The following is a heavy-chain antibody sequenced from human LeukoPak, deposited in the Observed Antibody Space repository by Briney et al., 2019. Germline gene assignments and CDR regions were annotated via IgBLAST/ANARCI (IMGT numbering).Heavy chain of an antibody. CDR1: GGSISSSSYY. D-gene: IGHD7-27*01. V-gene: IGHV4-39*01. CDR3: ARQGLGIEGFFWYFDL. Sequence: SETLSLTCTVSGGSISSSSYYWGWIRQPPGKGLEWIGSIYYSGSTYYNPSLKSRVTISVDTSKNQFSLKLSSVTAADTAVYYCARQGLGIEGFFWYFDLWGCGTLVTVSS. J-gene: IGHJ2*01. CDR2: IYYSGST.